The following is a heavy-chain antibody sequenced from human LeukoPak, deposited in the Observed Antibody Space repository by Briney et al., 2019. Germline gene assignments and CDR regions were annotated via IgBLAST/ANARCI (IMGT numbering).Heavy chain of an antibody. CDR1: GFAFTNHG. CDR3: ASHYGSGSFNWLDP. Sequence: RPGGSLRLSCAASGFAFTNHGMSWVRQAPGKGLEWVSAISGSGDETFYADSVKGRFTISRDNSKNTLYLQMNSLRGDDTAVYYCASHYGSGSFNWLDPWGQGTLVTVSS. D-gene: IGHD3-10*01. CDR2: ISGSGDET. V-gene: IGHV3-23*01. J-gene: IGHJ5*02.